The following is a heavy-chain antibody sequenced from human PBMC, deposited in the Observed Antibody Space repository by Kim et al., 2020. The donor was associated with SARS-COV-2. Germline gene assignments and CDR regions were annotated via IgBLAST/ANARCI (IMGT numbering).Heavy chain of an antibody. V-gene: IGHV5-51*01. CDR3: ARGRHKFDY. J-gene: IGHJ4*02. Sequence: SDTRYSPSFQGQVTISADKSISTAYLQWSSLKASDTAMYYCARGRHKFDYWGQGTLVTVSS. CDR2: SDT.